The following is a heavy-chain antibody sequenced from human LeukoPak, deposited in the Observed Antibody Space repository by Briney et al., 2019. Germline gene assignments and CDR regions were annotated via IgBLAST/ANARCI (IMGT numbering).Heavy chain of an antibody. J-gene: IGHJ6*03. CDR2: ISSSGSTI. D-gene: IGHD3-3*01. Sequence: GGSLRLSCAASGFTFSDYYMSWIRQAPGKGLEWVSYISSSGSTIYYADSVKGRFTISRGNAKSSLYLQMNSLRAEDTAVYYCARDYVYYDFWSGYYREGYYYYYMDVWGKGTTVTVSS. V-gene: IGHV3-11*04. CDR1: GFTFSDYY. CDR3: ARDYVYYDFWSGYYREGYYYYYMDV.